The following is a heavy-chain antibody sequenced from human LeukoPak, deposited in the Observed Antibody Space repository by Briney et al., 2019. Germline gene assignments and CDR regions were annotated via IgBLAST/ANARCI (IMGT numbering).Heavy chain of an antibody. V-gene: IGHV3-21*01. D-gene: IGHD3-10*01. CDR1: GFTFSNYG. CDR2: IYTSGSYI. CDR3: ARGRSITLLRGVAMSDGFDV. J-gene: IGHJ3*01. Sequence: PGGSLRLSCTASGFTFSNYGLNWVGQAPGKGLEGGSFIYTSGSYIYYGDSVKGRVTISRDNAKNSLYLQMNGLRAEDTAVYYCARGRSITLLRGVAMSDGFDVWGQGAMVTVSS.